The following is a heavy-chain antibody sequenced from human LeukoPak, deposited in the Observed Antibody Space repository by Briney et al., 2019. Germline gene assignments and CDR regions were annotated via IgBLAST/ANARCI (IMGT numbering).Heavy chain of an antibody. CDR1: AFIFSGHW. CDR3: ARGYSYGYGLDY. Sequence: GGSLRLSCEGSAFIFSGHWMNWVRQTPGKGLEWVASIKEDGSERQYVDSVKGRFSISRDNTKGSLFLQLNSLRAEDTAVYYCARGYSYGYGLDYWGQGTLVTVSS. CDR2: IKEDGSER. J-gene: IGHJ4*02. V-gene: IGHV3-7*03. D-gene: IGHD5-18*01.